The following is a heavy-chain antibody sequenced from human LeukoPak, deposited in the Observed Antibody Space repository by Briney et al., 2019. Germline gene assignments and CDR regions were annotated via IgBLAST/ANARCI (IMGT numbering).Heavy chain of an antibody. CDR3: ARESRIVEGDGYYIDV. V-gene: IGHV4-61*09. D-gene: IGHD1-26*01. Sequence: SQTLSLTCGVSGGSINSGPYYWSWIRQPVGKGLEWVGHMYTSGTTYYNPSLTSRVIMSVDTSKNQFSLQLTSVTAADTAVYYCARESRIVEGDGYYIDVWGKGTTVTV. CDR1: GGSINSGPYY. J-gene: IGHJ6*03. CDR2: MYTSGTT.